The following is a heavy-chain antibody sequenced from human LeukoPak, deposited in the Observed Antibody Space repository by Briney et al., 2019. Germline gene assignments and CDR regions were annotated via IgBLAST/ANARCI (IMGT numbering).Heavy chain of an antibody. J-gene: IGHJ4*02. CDR1: GFTFSDYG. CDR2: IHYDASNK. CDR3: ATNLIVGATIDY. D-gene: IGHD1-26*01. V-gene: IGHV3-30*02. Sequence: PGGSLRLSCAASGFTFSDYGMHWVRQAPGKGLEWVSFIHYDASNKFSADSVQGRFTISRDNSLDTVYLQMNRLRPEDTGIYYCATNLIVGATIDYWGQGTLVTVSS.